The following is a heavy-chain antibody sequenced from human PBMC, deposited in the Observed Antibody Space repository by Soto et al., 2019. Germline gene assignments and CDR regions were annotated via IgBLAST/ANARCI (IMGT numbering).Heavy chain of an antibody. CDR1: GGTLSIYA. V-gene: IGHV1-69*13. J-gene: IGHJ4*02. CDR2: IIPIFGTA. CDR3: ARGNCSSTSCYIPYYFDY. D-gene: IGHD2-2*02. Sequence: GASVKVSCKASGGTLSIYAISWVRQAPGQGLEWMGGIIPIFGTANYAQKFQGRVTITADESTSTAYMELSSLRSEDTAVYYCARGNCSSTSCYIPYYFDYWGQGTLVTVSS.